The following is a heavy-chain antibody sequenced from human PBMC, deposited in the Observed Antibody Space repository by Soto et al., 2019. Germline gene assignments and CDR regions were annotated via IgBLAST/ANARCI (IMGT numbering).Heavy chain of an antibody. Sequence: SVKVSCKASGGTFSSYAISWARQAPGQGLEWMGGIIPIFGTANYAQKFQGRVTITADESTSTAYMELSSLRSEDTAVYYCAGAAPHGGDIVATTETHYYYYGMDVWGQGTTVTVSS. CDR2: IIPIFGTA. CDR3: AGAAPHGGDIVATTETHYYYYGMDV. CDR1: GGTFSSYA. V-gene: IGHV1-69*13. J-gene: IGHJ6*02. D-gene: IGHD5-12*01.